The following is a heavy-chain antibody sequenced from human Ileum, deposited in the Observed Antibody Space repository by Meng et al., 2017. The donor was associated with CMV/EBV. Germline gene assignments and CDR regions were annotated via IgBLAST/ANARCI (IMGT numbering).Heavy chain of an antibody. V-gene: IGHV2-5*01. J-gene: IGHJ4*02. CDR2: IFWNDDK. CDR3: AHATFYRGGYWCLDH. D-gene: IGHD1-26*01. Sequence: SGSTLVKPTQTLTLTCTFSGFSLTTSGVGVGWIRQPPGKALEWLAVIFWNDDKRYSPSLTGRLTITKDSSTNRVVLSVTNMDPLDTATYFCAHATFYRGGYWCLDHWGQGALVTVSS. CDR1: GFSLTTSGVG.